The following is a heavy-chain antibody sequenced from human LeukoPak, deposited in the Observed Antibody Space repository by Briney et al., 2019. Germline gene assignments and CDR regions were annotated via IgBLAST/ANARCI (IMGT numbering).Heavy chain of an antibody. V-gene: IGHV3-23*01. Sequence: GGSLRLSCAASGFIFSNYAMYWVRQAPGKGLEWVSAISGRSDNTYYADSVKGRFTLSRDSSKNTLHLQMNSLRADDTAVYYCAKWGDYDVLTGYYVSDFWGQGTLVTVSS. CDR1: GFIFSNYA. CDR2: ISGRSDNT. D-gene: IGHD3-9*01. J-gene: IGHJ4*02. CDR3: AKWGDYDVLTGYYVSDF.